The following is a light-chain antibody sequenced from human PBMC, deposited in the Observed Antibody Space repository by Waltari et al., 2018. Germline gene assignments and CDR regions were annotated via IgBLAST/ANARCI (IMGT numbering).Light chain of an antibody. CDR2: AAS. V-gene: IGKV1-39*01. CDR1: QSISSY. CDR3: QQSYSTPRT. Sequence: DIQVTQSPSSLSASVGDRVTLTCRASQSISSYLNWYQQKPGKAPKPLIYAASSLQSGVPSRFSGSGSGTDFTLTISSLQPEDFATYYCQQSYSTPRTFGQGTKVEIK. J-gene: IGKJ1*01.